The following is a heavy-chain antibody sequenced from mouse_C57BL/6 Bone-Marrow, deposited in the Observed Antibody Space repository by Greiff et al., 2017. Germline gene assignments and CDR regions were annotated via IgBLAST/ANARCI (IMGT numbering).Heavy chain of an antibody. CDR3: ARYPTGDWYFDV. CDR2: IYPRSGNT. V-gene: IGHV1-81*01. CDR1: GYTFTSYG. D-gene: IGHD4-1*02. J-gene: IGHJ1*03. Sequence: VQLQESGAELARPGASVKLSCKASGYTFTSYGISWVKQRTGQGLEWIGEIYPRSGNTYYNEKFKGKAKLTADKSSSTAYMELRSLTSEESAVYFCARYPTGDWYFDVWGTGTTVTVSS.